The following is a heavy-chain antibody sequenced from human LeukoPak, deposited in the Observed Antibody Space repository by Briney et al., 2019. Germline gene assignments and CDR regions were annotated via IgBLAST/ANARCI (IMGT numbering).Heavy chain of an antibody. CDR2: IIPIFGIA. D-gene: IGHD1-14*01. CDR1: GGTFSSYA. Sequence: SVKVSCKASGGTFSSYAISWVRQAPGQGLEWMGRIIPIFGIANYAQKFQGRVTITADKSTSTAYMELSSLRSEDTAVYYCARGPPTGTEWYFDYWGQGTLVTVSS. V-gene: IGHV1-69*04. J-gene: IGHJ4*02. CDR3: ARGPPTGTEWYFDY.